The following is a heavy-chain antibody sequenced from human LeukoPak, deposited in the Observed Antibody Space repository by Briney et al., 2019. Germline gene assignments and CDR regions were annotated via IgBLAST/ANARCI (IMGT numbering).Heavy chain of an antibody. D-gene: IGHD4-17*01. CDR1: GGSISSGGYY. J-gene: IGHJ4*02. V-gene: IGHV4-30-2*01. CDR3: ARNRPNYGDYDPFDY. CDR2: IYHSGST. Sequence: PSETLSLTCTVSGGSISSGGYYWSWIRQPPGKGLEWIGYIYHSGSTYYNPSLKSRVTISVDRSKNQFSLKLSSVTAADTAVYYCARNRPNYGDYDPFDYWGQGTLVTVSS.